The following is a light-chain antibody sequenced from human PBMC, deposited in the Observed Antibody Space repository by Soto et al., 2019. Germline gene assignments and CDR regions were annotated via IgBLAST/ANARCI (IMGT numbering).Light chain of an antibody. J-gene: IGKJ1*01. CDR1: QSLLHRGYYY. CDR3: MQALQPPRT. V-gene: IGKV2-28*01. CDR2: LSS. Sequence: DIVMTQSPLSLPVTPGEPASISCRSSQSLLHRGYYYLDWYLQKPGQSPQLLIYLSSIRASGVPDRFSGSGSGTDFTLRISRVEAEDVGVYYCMQALQPPRTFGQGTKV.